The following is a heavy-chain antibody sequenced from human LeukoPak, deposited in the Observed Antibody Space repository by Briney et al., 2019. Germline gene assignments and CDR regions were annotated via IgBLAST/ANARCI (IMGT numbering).Heavy chain of an antibody. CDR2: VTTGGNIP. D-gene: IGHD3-22*01. V-gene: IGHV3-23*01. CDR1: GFTFSNYA. J-gene: IGHJ4*02. CDR3: AKDIWLVSSGFQTFDL. Sequence: PGGSLRLSCAASGFTFSNYAMSWVRQAPGKGLEWVSGVTTGGNIPYYADSVKGRFTISRDNSNNTLYLQMGSLRAADTALYYCAKDIWLVSSGFQTFDLWGQGTLVTVSS.